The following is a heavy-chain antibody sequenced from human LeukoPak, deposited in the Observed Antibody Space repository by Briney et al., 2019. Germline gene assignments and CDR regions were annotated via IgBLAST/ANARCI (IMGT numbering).Heavy chain of an antibody. CDR1: GFTFSSYA. Sequence: PGGSLRLSCAASGFTFSSYAMSWVRQAPGKGLEWVGRIKSKTDGGTTDYAAPVKGRFTISGDDSKNTLYLQMNSLKTEDTAVYYCTTDPLGYYYDSSGYLGPTDYWGQGTLVTVSS. CDR3: TTDPLGYYYDSSGYLGPTDY. V-gene: IGHV3-15*01. CDR2: IKSKTDGGTT. J-gene: IGHJ4*02. D-gene: IGHD3-22*01.